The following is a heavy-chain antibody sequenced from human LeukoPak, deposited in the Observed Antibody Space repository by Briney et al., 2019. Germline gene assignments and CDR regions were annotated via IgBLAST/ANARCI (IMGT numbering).Heavy chain of an antibody. CDR2: IIGSGGST. D-gene: IGHD6-19*01. J-gene: IGHJ3*02. CDR3: AKVKEQWLGSYAFDI. CDR1: GFTFANFA. V-gene: IGHV3-23*01. Sequence: GGSLRLSCAASGFTFANFAMSWFRQAPGKGLEWFSSIIGSGGSTYYEDSVKGRFTISRDNTKNTLYLQMNSRRAEDTAVYYCAKVKEQWLGSYAFDIWGQGTMVTVSS.